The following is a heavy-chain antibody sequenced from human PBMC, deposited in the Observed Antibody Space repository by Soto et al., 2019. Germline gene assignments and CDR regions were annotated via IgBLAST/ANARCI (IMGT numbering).Heavy chain of an antibody. CDR3: ASGASRWYPYFFDS. Sequence: QAQLVQSGAEVRKPGSSVKLSCKASEGTFNSYAIAWVRQALGQGLEWMGGIIPYYNTLNYAQKFQDRVTITADDSTNTVYMELSSLRSDDTAVYFCASGASRWYPYFFDSWAQGTLVTVSS. J-gene: IGHJ4*02. CDR1: EGTFNSYA. CDR2: IIPYYNTL. V-gene: IGHV1-69*01. D-gene: IGHD6-13*01.